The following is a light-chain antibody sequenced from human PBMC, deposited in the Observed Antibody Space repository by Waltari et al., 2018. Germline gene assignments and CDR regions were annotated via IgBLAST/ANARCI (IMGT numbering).Light chain of an antibody. J-gene: IGKJ4*01. Sequence: DIQMTQSPSSVSASVGDRVTITCRASQDISNWLAWYQHKPGIAPKHLIHLASTLQSGVPSRFSGSGSGTEYTLTIDTLQPEDSATYSCQQTYSFPPVFGGGTKVEI. CDR1: QDISNW. V-gene: IGKV1-12*01. CDR2: LAS. CDR3: QQTYSFPPV.